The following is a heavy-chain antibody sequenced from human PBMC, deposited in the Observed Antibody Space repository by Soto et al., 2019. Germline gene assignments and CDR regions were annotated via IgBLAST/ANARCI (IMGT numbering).Heavy chain of an antibody. Sequence: PSETLSLTCTVSGGSISSSSYYWGWIRQPPGKGLEWIGSIYYSGSTYYNPSLKSRVTISVDTSKNQFSLKLSSVTAADTAVYYCARQFGNWNHYYYYYYMDVWGKGTTVTVSS. V-gene: IGHV4-39*01. CDR3: ARQFGNWNHYYYYYYMDV. J-gene: IGHJ6*03. D-gene: IGHD1-1*01. CDR2: IYYSGST. CDR1: GGSISSSSYY.